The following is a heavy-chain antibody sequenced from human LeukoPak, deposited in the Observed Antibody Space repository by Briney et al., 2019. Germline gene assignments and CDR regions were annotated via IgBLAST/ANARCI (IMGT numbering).Heavy chain of an antibody. Sequence: PSQTLSLTCTVSGGSISSGGYYWAWIRQPPGKGLEWLGSSYYSGNTYYNPSLKSRVTISIDTLNNQFSLKLSSVTAADTAVYYCARDSGSYSIGSWGQGTLVTVSS. J-gene: IGHJ1*01. V-gene: IGHV4-39*07. CDR1: GGSISSGGYY. CDR2: SYYSGNT. CDR3: ARDSGSYSIGS. D-gene: IGHD1-26*01.